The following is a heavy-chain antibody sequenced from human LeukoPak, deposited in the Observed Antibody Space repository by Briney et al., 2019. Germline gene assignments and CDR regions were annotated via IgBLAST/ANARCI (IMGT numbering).Heavy chain of an antibody. CDR3: ARDYWDYYDSNHGMDV. D-gene: IGHD3-22*01. CDR2: IYSGGST. Sequence: GGSLRLSCAASGFTVSSNXXSWVXQAXXXXXXXXXXIYSGGSTYYADSVKGRFTISRDNSKNTLYLQMNSLRAEDTAVYYCARDYWDYYDSNHGMDVWGQGTTVTVSS. CDR1: GFTVSSNX. J-gene: IGHJ6*02. V-gene: IGHV3-66*01.